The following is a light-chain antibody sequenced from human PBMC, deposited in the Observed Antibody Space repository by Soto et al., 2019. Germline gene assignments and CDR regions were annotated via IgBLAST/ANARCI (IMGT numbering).Light chain of an antibody. V-gene: IGLV2-14*01. CDR3: SSYTRSITLHLV. J-gene: IGLJ2*01. CDR1: SSDVGGYNY. Sequence: QSALTQPASVSGSPGQSITISCTGTSSDVGGYNYVSWYQQHPGKAPKLMIYDVSNRHSGVSTRFSGSKSGNTASLTISGLQAEDETDYYCSSYTRSITLHLVFGGGTKVTVL. CDR2: DVS.